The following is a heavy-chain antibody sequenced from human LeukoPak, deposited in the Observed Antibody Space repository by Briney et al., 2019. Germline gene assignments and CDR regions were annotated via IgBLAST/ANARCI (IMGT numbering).Heavy chain of an antibody. D-gene: IGHD6-13*01. CDR1: GFTFSSYS. J-gene: IGHJ4*02. V-gene: IGHV3-21*01. Sequence: GGSLRLPCAASGFTFSSYSMNWVRQAPGKGLEWVSSISSSSSYIYYADSVKGRFTISRDNAKNSLYLQMNSLRAEDTAVYYCARVVAAAVDYWGQGTLVTVSS. CDR3: ARVVAAAVDY. CDR2: ISSSSSYI.